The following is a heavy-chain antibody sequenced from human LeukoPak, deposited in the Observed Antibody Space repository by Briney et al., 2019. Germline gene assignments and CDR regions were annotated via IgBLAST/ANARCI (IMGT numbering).Heavy chain of an antibody. J-gene: IGHJ4*02. V-gene: IGHV5-10-1*01. CDR3: ARAPDSDSGYDYFDY. Sequence: GKSLKISCKGSGYTFTNHWISWVRQMPGKGLEWMGKIDPSDSYTNYSPSFQGHVTISADKSISTAYLQWSSLKASDTAMYYCARAPDSDSGYDYFDYWGQGTLVTVSS. CDR2: IDPSDSYT. CDR1: GYTFTNHW. D-gene: IGHD5-12*01.